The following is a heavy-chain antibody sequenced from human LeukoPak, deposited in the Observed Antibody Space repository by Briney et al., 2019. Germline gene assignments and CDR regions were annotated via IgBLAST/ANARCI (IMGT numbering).Heavy chain of an antibody. CDR3: ARLRAEKASIAAAGTGSYYYYGMDV. Sequence: SETLSLTCTVSGGSISSSSYYWGWIRQPPGKGLVWIGSIYYSGSTYYNPSLKSRVTISVDTSKNQISLKLSSVTAADTAVYYCARLRAEKASIAAAGTGSYYYYGMDVWGQGTTVTVSS. CDR1: GGSISSSSYY. V-gene: IGHV4-39*01. J-gene: IGHJ6*02. CDR2: IYYSGST. D-gene: IGHD6-13*01.